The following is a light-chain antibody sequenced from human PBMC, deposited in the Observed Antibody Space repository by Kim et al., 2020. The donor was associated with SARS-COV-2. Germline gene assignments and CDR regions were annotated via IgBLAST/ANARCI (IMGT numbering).Light chain of an antibody. CDR3: QQLNSYPRLT. CDR2: AAS. Sequence: DIQLTQSPSFLSASAGDRVTITCRASQGISSYLAWYQQKPGKAPKLLIYAASTLQSGVPSRFSGSGSGTEFTLTISSLQPEDFATYYCQQLNSYPRLTFGGGTKLEI. CDR1: QGISSY. V-gene: IGKV1-9*01. J-gene: IGKJ4*01.